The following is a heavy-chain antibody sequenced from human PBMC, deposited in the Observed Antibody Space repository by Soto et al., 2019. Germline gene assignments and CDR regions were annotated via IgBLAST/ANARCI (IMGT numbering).Heavy chain of an antibody. J-gene: IGHJ5*02. Sequence: PSETLSLTCAVSCGSISSSYWWTWVRQPPGKGLEWIGEIYHSGGTNYNPSLKSRVTMSVDKSKNQFSLKLNSVTAADTAVYFCARADGSGDWFDPWGQGTLVTVSS. CDR2: IYHSGGT. V-gene: IGHV4-4*02. D-gene: IGHD3-10*01. CDR1: CGSISSSYW. CDR3: ARADGSGDWFDP.